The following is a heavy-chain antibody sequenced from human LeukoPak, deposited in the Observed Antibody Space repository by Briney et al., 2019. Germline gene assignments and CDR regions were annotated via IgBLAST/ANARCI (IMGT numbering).Heavy chain of an antibody. CDR2: ISAYNGNT. Sequence: GASVKVSCKASGYTFTSCGISWVRQAPGQGLEWMGWISAYNGNTDYAQSLQGRVTMTTDTSTSTAYMALRSLRSDDTAVYYCTRGGYGDDAFDTWGQGTMVTVSS. V-gene: IGHV1-18*01. CDR1: GYTFTSCG. J-gene: IGHJ3*02. D-gene: IGHD5-18*01. CDR3: TRGGYGDDAFDT.